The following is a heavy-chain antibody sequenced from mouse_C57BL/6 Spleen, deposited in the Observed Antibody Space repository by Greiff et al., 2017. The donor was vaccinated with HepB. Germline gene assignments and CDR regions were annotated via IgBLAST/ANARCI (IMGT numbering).Heavy chain of an antibody. CDR1: GFTFSDFY. CDR3: ARDLRGYFDV. CDR2: SRNKANDYTT. J-gene: IGHJ1*03. V-gene: IGHV7-1*01. Sequence: EVQLMESGGGLVQSGRSLRLSCATSGFTFSDFYMEWVRQAPGKGLEWIAASRNKANDYTTEYSASVKGRFIVSRDTSQSILYLQMNALRAEDTAIYYCARDLRGYFDVWGTGTTVTVSS.